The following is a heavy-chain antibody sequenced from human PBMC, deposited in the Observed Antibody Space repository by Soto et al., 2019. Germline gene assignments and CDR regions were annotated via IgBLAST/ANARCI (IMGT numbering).Heavy chain of an antibody. CDR2: INPDNGNT. Sequence: ASVKVSCKPSGDSFSSYSFSWVRQAPGQGLEWLGWINPDNGNTNYAQHLQGRVSLTTDTSTSTAYMDLRSLRSDDTAVYYCARDQGITTFGVYSMYYYGMDVWGQGTTVTVSS. CDR3: ARDQGITTFGVYSMYYYGMDV. D-gene: IGHD3-3*01. V-gene: IGHV1-18*01. J-gene: IGHJ6*02. CDR1: GDSFSSYS.